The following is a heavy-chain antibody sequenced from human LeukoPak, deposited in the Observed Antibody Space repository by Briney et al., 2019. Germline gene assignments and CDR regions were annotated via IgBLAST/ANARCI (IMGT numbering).Heavy chain of an antibody. CDR2: INPNSGNT. D-gene: IGHD3-10*01. V-gene: IGHV1-18*04. J-gene: IGHJ6*02. CDR1: GYTFTGYY. Sequence: GASVKVSCKASGYTFTGYYMHWVRQAPGQGLEWMGWINPNSGNTNYAQKLQGRVTMTTDTSTSTAYMELRSLRSDDTAVYYCARAWFGELSRYYYYYGMDVWGQGTTVTVSS. CDR3: ARAWFGELSRYYYYYGMDV.